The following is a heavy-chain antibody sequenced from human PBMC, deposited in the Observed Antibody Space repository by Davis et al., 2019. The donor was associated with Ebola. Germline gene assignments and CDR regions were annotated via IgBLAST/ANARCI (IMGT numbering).Heavy chain of an antibody. CDR2: IYPGDSDT. CDR1: GYGFADYW. CDR3: AKSTRDDPFDI. J-gene: IGHJ3*02. Sequence: GESLKISCKGSGYGFADYWIAWVRQTPGKGLEWMGIIYPGDSDTRYSPSFQGQVTISADKSISTAYLQWSSLKASDTAMYYCAKSTRDDPFDIWGQGTMVTVSS. V-gene: IGHV5-51*01.